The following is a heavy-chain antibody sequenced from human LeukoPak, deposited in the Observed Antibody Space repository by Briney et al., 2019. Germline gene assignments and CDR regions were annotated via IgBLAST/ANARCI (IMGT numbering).Heavy chain of an antibody. J-gene: IGHJ4*02. CDR3: ARFSGYSYGAYFDY. D-gene: IGHD5-18*01. CDR1: GLTVSSNH. CDR2: IFSGGTT. V-gene: IGHV3-53*01. Sequence: GGSLRLSCAASGLTVSSNHMSWVRQAPGKGLEWVSVIFSGGTTYYADSVKGRFTISRDNSKNTLYLQMNSLRADDTAVYYCARFSGYSYGAYFDYWGQGTLVTVSS.